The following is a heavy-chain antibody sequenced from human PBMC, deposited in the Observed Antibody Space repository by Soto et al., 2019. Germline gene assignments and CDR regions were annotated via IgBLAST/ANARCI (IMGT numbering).Heavy chain of an antibody. D-gene: IGHD3-9*01. Sequence: ASVKVSCKASGGTFSSYAISWVRQAPGQGLEWMGGIIPIFGTANYAQKFQGRVTITADESTSTAYMELSSLRSEDTAVYYCARDREYYDILTGSPHQYYYGMDVWGQGTTVTVSS. CDR1: GGTFSSYA. CDR3: ARDREYYDILTGSPHQYYYGMDV. CDR2: IIPIFGTA. J-gene: IGHJ6*02. V-gene: IGHV1-69*13.